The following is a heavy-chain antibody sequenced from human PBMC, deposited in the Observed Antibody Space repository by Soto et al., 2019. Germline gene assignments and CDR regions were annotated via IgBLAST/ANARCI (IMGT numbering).Heavy chain of an antibody. J-gene: IGHJ6*02. CDR3: ARTPLWFGNYGMDV. V-gene: IGHV4-4*07. CDR2: IYTSGST. Sequence: SETLSLTCTVSGGSISSYYWSWIRQPAGKGLEWIGRIYTSGSTNYNPSLKSRVTMSVDTSKNQFSLKLSSVTAADTAVYYCARTPLWFGNYGMDVWGQGTTVTVSS. CDR1: GGSISSYY. D-gene: IGHD3-10*01.